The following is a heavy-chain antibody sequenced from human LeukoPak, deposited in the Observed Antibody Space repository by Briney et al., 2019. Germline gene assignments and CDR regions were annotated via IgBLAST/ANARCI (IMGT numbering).Heavy chain of an antibody. CDR2: IYSGSST. Sequence: GGSLRLSCAASGFIVSSDYMSWVRQAPGKGLEWVSVIYSGSSTFYADSVKGRFTISRDKSKNTLYLQMNSLRADDTAVYYCARDSSGWYYFDYWGQGSLVTVSS. CDR3: ARDSSGWYYFDY. J-gene: IGHJ4*02. V-gene: IGHV3-66*02. CDR1: GFIVSSDY. D-gene: IGHD6-19*01.